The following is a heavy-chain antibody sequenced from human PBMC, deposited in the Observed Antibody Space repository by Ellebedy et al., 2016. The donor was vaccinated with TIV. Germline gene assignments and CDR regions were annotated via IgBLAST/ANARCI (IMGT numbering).Heavy chain of an antibody. D-gene: IGHD2-15*01. J-gene: IGHJ3*02. Sequence: GGSLRLSCAASGFPFSSYWMSWVRQAPGKGLEWVANIKLDGSEKYYVDSVKGRFTISRDNAKNSLYVQMNSLRVEDTDVYYCARDRNWGCSGGSCYGVFDIWGQGTMVTVSS. V-gene: IGHV3-7*03. CDR3: ARDRNWGCSGGSCYGVFDI. CDR1: GFPFSSYW. CDR2: IKLDGSEK.